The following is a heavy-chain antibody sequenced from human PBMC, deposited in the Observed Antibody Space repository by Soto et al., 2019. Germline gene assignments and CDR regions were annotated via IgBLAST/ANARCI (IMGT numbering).Heavy chain of an antibody. Sequence: PGWSLRLSCTASGFTFNTHWMHWVRQAPGKGLVWVSRIYFDGITTNYADSVKGRLTVSRDNAKNTVYLNVNTLRDEDTAVYYCARGGAMGVDYWVQGTMVTVSS. CDR2: IYFDGITT. CDR1: GFTFNTHW. V-gene: IGHV3-74*01. D-gene: IGHD1-26*01. CDR3: ARGGAMGVDY. J-gene: IGHJ4*02.